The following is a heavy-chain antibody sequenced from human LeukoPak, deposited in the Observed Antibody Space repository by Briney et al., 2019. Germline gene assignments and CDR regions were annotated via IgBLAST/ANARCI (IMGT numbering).Heavy chain of an antibody. J-gene: IGHJ5*02. CDR2: IYSGGST. Sequence: GGSLRLSCAASGFTISSNYMSWVRQAPGKGLEWVSVIYSGGSTYYADSVKGRFTISRDNSKNTLYLQMNSLRAEDTAVYYCARGGGGNRNWFDPWGQGTLVTVSS. CDR1: GFTISSNY. D-gene: IGHD4-23*01. CDR3: ARGGGGNRNWFDP. V-gene: IGHV3-66*01.